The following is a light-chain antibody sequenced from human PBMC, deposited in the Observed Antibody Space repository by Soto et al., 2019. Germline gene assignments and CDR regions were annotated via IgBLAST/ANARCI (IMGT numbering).Light chain of an antibody. CDR2: GVS. V-gene: IGLV2-11*01. J-gene: IGLJ3*02. CDR1: NSDFGGYNY. Sequence: QSALPQPRSVSGSPGQAVTISCTGTNSDFGGYNYVSWYQQYPGKAPKLMISGVSERPSGVPDRFSGSKSGNTASLTISGLQAEDEADYYCCSYVATDTWVFGGGTKVTVL. CDR3: CSYVATDTWV.